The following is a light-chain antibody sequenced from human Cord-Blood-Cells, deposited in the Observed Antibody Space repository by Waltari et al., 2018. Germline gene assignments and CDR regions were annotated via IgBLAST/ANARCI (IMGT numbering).Light chain of an antibody. CDR3: SSYAGSNNYV. CDR2: EVS. Sequence: QSALTQPPYASGSPGQSVSLSCLGTNSDVGGYNPVHWYQQHPSKAPKLMIYEVSKRPSGVPDRFSGSSSGNTAALTVSGLQAEDEADYYCSSYAGSNNYVFGAGTKVTVL. V-gene: IGLV2-8*01. CDR1: NSDVGGYNP. J-gene: IGLJ1*01.